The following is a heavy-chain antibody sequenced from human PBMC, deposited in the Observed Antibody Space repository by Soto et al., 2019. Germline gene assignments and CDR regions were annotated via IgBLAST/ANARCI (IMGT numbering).Heavy chain of an antibody. D-gene: IGHD3-22*01. CDR1: GSTFTSYP. J-gene: IGHJ4*02. CDR3: ARPISSSGQTMHPLDY. Sequence: QVQLVQSGAEVKKPGASVKVSSKASGSTFTSYPMHWVGQAPGQRLGGLGWINAGKGKTKYSQKSKARVTITRDTSASTAYMELSSLRSEDTAVYYCARPISSSGQTMHPLDYWGQGTLVTVSS. V-gene: IGHV1-3*01. CDR2: INAGKGKT.